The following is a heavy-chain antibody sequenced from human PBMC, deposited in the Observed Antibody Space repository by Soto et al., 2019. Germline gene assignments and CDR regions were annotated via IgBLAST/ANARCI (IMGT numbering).Heavy chain of an antibody. V-gene: IGHV3-7*03. CDR2: IKPDGGAT. CDR1: DFTFRNSW. CDR3: FGGNGGPQ. D-gene: IGHD3-16*01. J-gene: IGHJ4*02. Sequence: QLVESGGDLVQPGGSLRLSCATSDFTFRNSWINWVRQAPGKGLEWVANIKPDGGATNYVDSVKGRFTISRDNVRNSASLQMNSLRVEDTDVYFCFGGNGGPQWGQGTLVTVSS.